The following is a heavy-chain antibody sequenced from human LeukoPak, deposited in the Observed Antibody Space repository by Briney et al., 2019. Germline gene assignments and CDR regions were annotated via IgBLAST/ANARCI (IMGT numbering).Heavy chain of an antibody. Sequence: SQTLSLTCTVSGGSISSGGYYWSWIRQHPGKGLEWMGYIYYSGSTYYNPSLKSRVTISVDTSKNQFSLKLSSVTAADTAVYYCARALQRAGSFWGSYRWVPHYFDYWGQGTLVTVSS. CDR2: IYYSGST. CDR1: GGSISSGGYY. CDR3: ARALQRAGSFWGSYRWVPHYFDY. J-gene: IGHJ4*02. V-gene: IGHV4-31*03. D-gene: IGHD3-16*02.